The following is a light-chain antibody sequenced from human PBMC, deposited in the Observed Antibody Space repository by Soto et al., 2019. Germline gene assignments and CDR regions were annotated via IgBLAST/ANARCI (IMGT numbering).Light chain of an antibody. CDR2: GAL. J-gene: IGKJ5*01. CDR3: QQYGTSHT. Sequence: EIVLTQSPVTLSVSPGERATLSCRASQNINSNLAWYQQKPGQAPTLLIYGALTRVMGIPVRFSGSESGTEFTLTISSLKSEDFAVYYCQQYGTSHTFGQGTRLEIK. V-gene: IGKV3D-15*01. CDR1: QNINSN.